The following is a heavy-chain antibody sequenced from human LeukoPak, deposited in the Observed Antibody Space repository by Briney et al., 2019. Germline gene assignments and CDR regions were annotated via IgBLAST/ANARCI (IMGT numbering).Heavy chain of an antibody. D-gene: IGHD6-13*01. V-gene: IGHV3-23*01. CDR1: GFTFSSYA. CDR3: ATKTPPNPAAGHFDY. CDR2: ISGSGGST. Sequence: GGSLRLSCAASGFTFSSYAMSWVRQAPGEGLEWVSGISGSGGSTYYADSVKGRFTISRDNSKNTLYLQMNSLRAEDTAVYYCATKTPPNPAAGHFDYWGQGTLVTVSS. J-gene: IGHJ4*02.